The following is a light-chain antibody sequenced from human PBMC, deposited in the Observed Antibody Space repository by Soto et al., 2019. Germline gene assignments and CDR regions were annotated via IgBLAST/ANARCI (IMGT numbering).Light chain of an antibody. V-gene: IGKV1-39*01. CDR2: AAS. CDR3: QQSYANTIT. CDR1: QSISSY. Sequence: IQMALSPYSTWPSVGDRVTITCRASQSISSYLNWYQQKPGKAPKLLIYAASSLQSGVPSRFSGSGSGTDFTLTISRLQPEDFATYFCQQSYANTITFGQGTRLEI. J-gene: IGKJ5*01.